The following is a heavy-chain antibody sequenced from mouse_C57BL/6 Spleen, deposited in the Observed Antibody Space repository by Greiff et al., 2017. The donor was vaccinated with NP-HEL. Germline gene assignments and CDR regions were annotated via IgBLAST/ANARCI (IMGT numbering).Heavy chain of an antibody. J-gene: IGHJ2*01. Sequence: QVQLKESGPELVKPGASVKISCKASGYAFSSSWMNWVKQRPGKGLEWIGRIYPGDGDTNYNGKFKGKATLTADKSSSTAYMQLSSLTSEDSAVYFCARNPLYYGSSYDYFDYWGQGTTLTVSS. V-gene: IGHV1-82*01. CDR2: IYPGDGDT. CDR1: GYAFSSSW. D-gene: IGHD1-1*01. CDR3: ARNPLYYGSSYDYFDY.